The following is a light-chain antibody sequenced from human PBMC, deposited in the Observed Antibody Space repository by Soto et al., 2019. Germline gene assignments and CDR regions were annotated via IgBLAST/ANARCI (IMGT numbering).Light chain of an antibody. Sequence: DIQMTQSPSSLSASVGDRVTITCRASQAIRHYLAWYQQKPGKVPKLLIYAASTLQSGVPSRFSGSGSGTDFTLTISSLQPEDVATYYCQKYNGVPLTFGGGTKVEIK. CDR3: QKYNGVPLT. CDR2: AAS. CDR1: QAIRHY. J-gene: IGKJ4*01. V-gene: IGKV1-27*01.